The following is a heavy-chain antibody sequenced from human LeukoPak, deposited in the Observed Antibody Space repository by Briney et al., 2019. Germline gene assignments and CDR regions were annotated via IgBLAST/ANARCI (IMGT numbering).Heavy chain of an antibody. D-gene: IGHD2-21*02. J-gene: IGHJ4*02. CDR1: VYTFITCY. V-gene: IGHV1-46*01. Sequence: APVKVSFKASVYTFITCYMHWVRQAPGQRLEWMGIINPSGGSTSYAQKFQGRATMTGDTSTSIVYMELSSLRSEDTAVYYCARSRLLLDYWGQGILVTVSS. CDR2: INPSGGST. CDR3: ARSRLLLDY.